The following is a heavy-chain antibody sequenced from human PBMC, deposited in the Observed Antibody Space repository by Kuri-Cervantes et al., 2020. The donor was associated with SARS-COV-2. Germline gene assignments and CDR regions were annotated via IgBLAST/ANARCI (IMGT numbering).Heavy chain of an antibody. D-gene: IGHD6-13*01. Sequence: SETLSLTCTVSGGSISSYYWSWIRQPPGKGLEWIGYIYYSGSTNYNPSLKSRVTISVDTSKNQFSLKLSSVTAADTAVYYCARGQQLVLGWFDPWGQGTLVTVSS. CDR3: ARGQQLVLGWFDP. V-gene: IGHV4-59*08. J-gene: IGHJ5*02. CDR2: IYYSGST. CDR1: GGSISSYY.